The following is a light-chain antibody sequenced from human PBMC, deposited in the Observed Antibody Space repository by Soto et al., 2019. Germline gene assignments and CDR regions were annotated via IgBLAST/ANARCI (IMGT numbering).Light chain of an antibody. CDR1: QGIRHD. CDR2: AAS. V-gene: IGKV1-17*01. J-gene: IGKJ1*01. Sequence: DIHMTQSPSALSASVGDRFTITCRASQGIRHDLGWYQQKPGKAPEFLIYAASILQSGVPSRFSGSGSGTEFTLTISSLQPDDFATYYCQHYNSYSEAFGQGTKVDIK. CDR3: QHYNSYSEA.